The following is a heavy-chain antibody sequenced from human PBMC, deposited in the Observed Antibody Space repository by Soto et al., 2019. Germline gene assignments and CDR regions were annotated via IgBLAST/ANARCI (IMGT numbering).Heavy chain of an antibody. V-gene: IGHV1-69*11. Sequence: QVHLVQSGTEVKKPGSSVKVSCKASGGTFSSSGFSWVRQAPGQGLEWMGMIVPSLDTTNYAQKFQARVKITADEVTSTDYMELRSLRSEDTAVYYCARWPQPRYTADPYAVDVWGQGTRVIVSS. CDR3: ARWPQPRYTADPYAVDV. CDR1: GGTFSSSG. J-gene: IGHJ6*02. D-gene: IGHD3-16*02. CDR2: IVPSLDTT.